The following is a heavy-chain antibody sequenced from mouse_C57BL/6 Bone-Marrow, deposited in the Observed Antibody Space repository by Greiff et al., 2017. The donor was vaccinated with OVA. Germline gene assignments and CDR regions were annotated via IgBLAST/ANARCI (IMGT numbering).Heavy chain of an antibody. CDR1: GFTFSDYG. Sequence: EVQLVESGGGLVKPGGSLKLSCAASGFTFSDYGMHWVRQAPEKGLEWVAYISSGGSTIYYADTVKGRFTISRDNAKNTLFLQMTSLRSEDTAMYYCARRGITTGWDYFDYWGPGTTLTVSS. J-gene: IGHJ2*01. CDR2: ISSGGSTI. V-gene: IGHV5-17*01. CDR3: ARRGITTGWDYFDY. D-gene: IGHD1-1*01.